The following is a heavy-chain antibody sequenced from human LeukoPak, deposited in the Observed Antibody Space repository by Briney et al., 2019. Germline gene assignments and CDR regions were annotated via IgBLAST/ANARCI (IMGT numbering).Heavy chain of an antibody. CDR3: ARVNYYDSSGYYFGPDAFDI. J-gene: IGHJ3*02. CDR2: ISSSGSTI. Sequence: PGGSLRLSCAASGFTFSDYYMSWIRQAPGKGLEWVSYISSSGSTIYYADSVKGRFTISRDNAKNSLYLQMNSLRAEDTAVYYRARVNYYDSSGYYFGPDAFDIWGQGTMVTVSS. V-gene: IGHV3-11*04. D-gene: IGHD3-22*01. CDR1: GFTFSDYY.